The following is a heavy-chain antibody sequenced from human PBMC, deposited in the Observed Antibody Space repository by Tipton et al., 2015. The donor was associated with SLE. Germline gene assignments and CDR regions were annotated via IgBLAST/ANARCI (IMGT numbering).Heavy chain of an antibody. V-gene: IGHV4-39*07. CDR2: ILSTGTT. Sequence: TLSLTCFVSGDSITGRGYYWGWIRQPPGKGLEWFGNILSTGTTYDNPSLKSRVTMSLDTPKNQLSLKLSSVTAADTAIYYCTIGQGWLPDYWGQGTLVTVSS. J-gene: IGHJ4*02. D-gene: IGHD5-24*01. CDR1: GDSITGRGYY. CDR3: TIGQGWLPDY.